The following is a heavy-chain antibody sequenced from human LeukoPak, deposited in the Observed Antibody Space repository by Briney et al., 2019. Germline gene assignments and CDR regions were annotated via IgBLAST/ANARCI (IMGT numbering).Heavy chain of an antibody. CDR2: ISSTSAYI. V-gene: IGHV3-21*01. CDR3: ARVAVSGPTGWFDS. J-gene: IGHJ5*01. Sequence: KPGGSLRLSCAGSGFALKSNSLTWVRQAPGKGLEWVSSISSTSAYIHYADSVKGRFTISRDNVDNVVYLEMNSLGAEDTATYYCARVAVSGPTGWFDSWGQGTLVIVSS. D-gene: IGHD2-8*02. CDR1: GFALKSNS.